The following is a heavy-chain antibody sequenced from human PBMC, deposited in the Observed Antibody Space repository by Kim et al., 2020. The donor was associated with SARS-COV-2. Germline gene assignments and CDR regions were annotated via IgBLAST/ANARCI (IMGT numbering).Heavy chain of an antibody. CDR1: GFTFDDYT. V-gene: IGHV3-43*01. J-gene: IGHJ4*02. CDR2: ISWDGGST. D-gene: IGHD5-12*01. Sequence: GGSLRLSCAASGFTFDDYTMHWVRQAPGKGLEWVSLISWDGGSTYYADSVKGRFTISRDNSKNSLYLQMNSLRTEDTALYYCAKDNRPLHGYNSNYFDYWGQGTLVTVSS. CDR3: AKDNRPLHGYNSNYFDY.